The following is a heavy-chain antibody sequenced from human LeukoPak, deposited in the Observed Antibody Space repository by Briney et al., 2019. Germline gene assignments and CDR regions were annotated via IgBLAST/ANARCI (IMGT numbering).Heavy chain of an antibody. CDR1: GDSVSSTRAS. Sequence: SQTLSLTCAIFGDSVSSTRASWNWIRQSPSRGPQWLGRTYYRSKWFNDYAVSVKSRVIITPDTSENQFSLHLNSVTPEDTAVHYCAREGWGPTSFDSWGQGTLVTVSS. J-gene: IGHJ4*02. CDR2: TYYRSKWFN. V-gene: IGHV6-1*01. CDR3: AREGWGPTSFDS. D-gene: IGHD3-16*01.